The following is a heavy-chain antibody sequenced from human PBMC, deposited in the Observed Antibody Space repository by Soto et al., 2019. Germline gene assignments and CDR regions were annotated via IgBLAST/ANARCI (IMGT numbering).Heavy chain of an antibody. J-gene: IGHJ6*02. CDR1: GFTFSSYS. CDR3: ARDMGSRFYYYGMDV. D-gene: IGHD2-15*01. V-gene: IGHV3-48*02. CDR2: ISSSSTI. Sequence: VQLVESGGGLVQPGGSLRLSCAASGFTFSSYSMNWVPQAPGKGLEWVSYISSSSTIYYADSVKGQFTISRDNAKNSLYLQMNSLRDEDTAVYYCARDMGSRFYYYGMDVWGQGTTVTVSS.